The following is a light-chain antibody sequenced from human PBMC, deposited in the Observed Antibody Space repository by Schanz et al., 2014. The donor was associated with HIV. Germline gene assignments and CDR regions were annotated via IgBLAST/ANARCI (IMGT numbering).Light chain of an antibody. CDR1: NSDVGSFNL. Sequence: QSALTQPRSVSGSLGQSITISCTGTNSDVGSFNLVSWYQQHPGKAPKLMIYETSERPSGVSDRFSGSKSGSTASLTISGLQSEDEADYYCYSYVGTTAVVFGGGTKLTVL. J-gene: IGLJ2*01. CDR2: ETS. V-gene: IGLV2-23*01. CDR3: YSYVGTTAVV.